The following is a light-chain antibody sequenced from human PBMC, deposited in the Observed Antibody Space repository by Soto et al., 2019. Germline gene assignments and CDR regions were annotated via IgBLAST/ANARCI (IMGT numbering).Light chain of an antibody. Sequence: DIQMTQSPSTLSASVGDRVTVTCRASQSISRCIASYQQKPGKAPTLLTYDDSTLESAVPSRFSGSGSETESTLTISSVQPDDFANYSCHQHNSYPITVGQGTRLEVK. CDR1: QSISRC. CDR2: DDS. J-gene: IGKJ5*01. V-gene: IGKV1-5*01. CDR3: HQHNSYPIT.